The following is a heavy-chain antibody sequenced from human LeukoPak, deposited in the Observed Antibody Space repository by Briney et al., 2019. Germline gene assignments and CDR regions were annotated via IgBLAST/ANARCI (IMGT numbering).Heavy chain of an antibody. CDR1: GFIFSSYG. J-gene: IGHJ6*02. Sequence: PGGSLRLSCAASGFIFSSYGMHWVRQAPGKGLEWVAFIRYDGSNKYYADSVRGRFTTSRDNSKNTLYLQMNSLRAEDTAVYYCAKGRGYHYYYYGMDVWGQGTTVTVSS. D-gene: IGHD5-12*01. CDR3: AKGRGYHYYYYGMDV. CDR2: IRYDGSNK. V-gene: IGHV3-30*02.